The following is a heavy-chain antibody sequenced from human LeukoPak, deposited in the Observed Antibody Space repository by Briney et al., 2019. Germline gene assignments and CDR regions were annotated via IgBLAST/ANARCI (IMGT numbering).Heavy chain of an antibody. CDR1: GFTFSSYA. D-gene: IGHD3-22*01. CDR3: ASAVDSSGYRFFIDAFDI. V-gene: IGHV3-23*01. CDR2: ISGSGGST. J-gene: IGHJ3*02. Sequence: GGSLRLSCAASGFTFSSYAMSWVRQAPGKGLEWVSAISGSGGSTYYADSVKGRFTISRDNSKNTLYLQMNSLRAEDTAVYYCASAVDSSGYRFFIDAFDIWGQGTMVTVSS.